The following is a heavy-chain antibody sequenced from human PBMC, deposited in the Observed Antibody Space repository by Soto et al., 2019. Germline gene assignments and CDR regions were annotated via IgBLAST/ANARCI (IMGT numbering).Heavy chain of an antibody. CDR3: ARDRKLVIPGNYYYYGMDV. J-gene: IGHJ6*02. Sequence: PSETLSLTCAVYGGSFSGYYWDWIRQPPGKGLEWIGEINPDGATNYTPSLRGRVTISIDTSRNQFSLKLSSVTAADTAVYLCARDRKLVIPGNYYYYGMDVWGLGTTVTVSS. CDR2: INPDGAT. V-gene: IGHV4-34*01. CDR1: GGSFSGYY. D-gene: IGHD3-9*01.